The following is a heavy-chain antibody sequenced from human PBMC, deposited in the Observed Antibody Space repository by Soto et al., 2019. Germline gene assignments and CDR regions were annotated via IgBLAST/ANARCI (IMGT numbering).Heavy chain of an antibody. Sequence: QVQLVQSGAEVRKPGASVRLSCKASGYTLTRFYLHWVRQAPGQGLEWMGIINTRGGTTAYAQKFRGRLTMTRDTSTSTVYMELSNLRSEDTAIYYCARGPDDSDVPRWDYWGQGTRVTVSS. J-gene: IGHJ4*02. CDR1: GYTLTRFY. D-gene: IGHD4-17*01. CDR3: ARGPDDSDVPRWDY. CDR2: INTRGGTT. V-gene: IGHV1-46*01.